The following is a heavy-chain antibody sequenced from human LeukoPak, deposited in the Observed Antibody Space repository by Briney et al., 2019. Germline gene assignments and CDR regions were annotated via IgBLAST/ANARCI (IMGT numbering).Heavy chain of an antibody. CDR2: IIPFLTLT. CDR1: GDTFSSYP. Sequence: SVKVSCKASGDTFSSYPINWVRQAPGQGLEWLGRIIPFLTLTNYAQNFQDRVTITADKSTSTAYMELSSLRSEDTAMYYCARSLNFASPMTFDYWGQGTLVTVSS. D-gene: IGHD3-16*01. J-gene: IGHJ4*02. CDR3: ARSLNFASPMTFDY. V-gene: IGHV1-69*02.